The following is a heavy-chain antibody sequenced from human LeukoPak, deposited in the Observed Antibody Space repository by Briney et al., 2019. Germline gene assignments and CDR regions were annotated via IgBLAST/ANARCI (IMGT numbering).Heavy chain of an antibody. Sequence: ASVKVSCKASGYTFTSYDINWVRQATGQGLEWMGWINPNSGGTNYAQKFQGRVTMTRDTSISTAYMELSRLRSDDTAVYYCARVLSLLDAFDIWGQGTMVTVSS. CDR2: INPNSGGT. CDR3: ARVLSLLDAFDI. J-gene: IGHJ3*02. CDR1: GYTFTSYD. V-gene: IGHV1-2*02.